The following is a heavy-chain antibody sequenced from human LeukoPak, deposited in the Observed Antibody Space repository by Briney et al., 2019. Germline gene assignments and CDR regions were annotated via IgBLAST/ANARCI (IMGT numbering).Heavy chain of an antibody. Sequence: LRLSCAASGFTFSSYEMNWVRQPPGKGLEWIGSIYYSGSTYYNPSLKSRVTISVDTSKNQFSLKLSSVTAADTAVYYCARGEAWSNFDYWGQGTLVTVSS. V-gene: IGHV4-39*07. J-gene: IGHJ4*02. D-gene: IGHD2-8*02. CDR1: GFTFSSYE. CDR3: ARGEAWSNFDY. CDR2: IYYSGST.